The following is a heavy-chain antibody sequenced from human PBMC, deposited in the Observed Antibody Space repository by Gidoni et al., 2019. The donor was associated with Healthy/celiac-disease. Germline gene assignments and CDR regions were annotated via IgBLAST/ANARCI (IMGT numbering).Heavy chain of an antibody. Sequence: QVQLVESGGGVVQPGRPLSLSGAASGFTFSSYAMHCVRQAPGKGLGWVTVISYDGSNKYYADSVKGRFTISRDNSKSTLYLQMNSLRAEETAVYYCARGLTSFDYWGQGTLVTVSS. CDR1: GFTFSSYA. CDR3: ARGLTSFDY. V-gene: IGHV3-30-3*01. CDR2: ISYDGSNK. J-gene: IGHJ4*02. D-gene: IGHD2-2*01.